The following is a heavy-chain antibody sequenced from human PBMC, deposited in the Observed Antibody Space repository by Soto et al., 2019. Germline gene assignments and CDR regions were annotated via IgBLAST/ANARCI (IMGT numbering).Heavy chain of an antibody. CDR2: IYTNGGT. D-gene: IGHD1-1*01. V-gene: IGHV4-4*07. CDR3: AREGTEYNGYYYGMDV. CDR1: GDSINGYF. Sequence: SETLSLTCTVSGDSINGYFWSWTRQPAGKGLEWIGRIYTNGGTNYNPSLKSRVAMSIDASKNQLSLMLTSVTAADTAVYYCAREGTEYNGYYYGMDVWGQGSTVTVSS. J-gene: IGHJ6*02.